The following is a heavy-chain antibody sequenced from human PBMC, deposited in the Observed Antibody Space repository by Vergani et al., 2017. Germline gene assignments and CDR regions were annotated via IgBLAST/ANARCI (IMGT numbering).Heavy chain of an antibody. Sequence: QVQLVQSGAEVKKPGASVKVSCKASGYTFTSYGISWVRQAPGQGLEWKGWISAYNGNTNYAQKPQGRVTMTTDTSTSTAYMELRSLRSDDTAVYYCAKPPPASRPLLDYYYMDVWGKGTTVTVSS. CDR3: AKPPPASRPLLDYYYMDV. CDR1: GYTFTSYG. CDR2: ISAYNGNT. D-gene: IGHD6-6*01. J-gene: IGHJ6*03. V-gene: IGHV1-18*04.